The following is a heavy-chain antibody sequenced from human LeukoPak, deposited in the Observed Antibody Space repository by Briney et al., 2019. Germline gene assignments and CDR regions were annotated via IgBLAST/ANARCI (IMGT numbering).Heavy chain of an antibody. Sequence: GGSLRLSCAAPGFTFSSYGMHWVRQAPGKGLEWVAFIRYDGSNKYYADSVKGRFTISRDNSKNTLYLQMNSLRAEDTAVYYCAKDRVAVMWWSRVSPTYYYMDVWGKGTTVTVSS. CDR3: AKDRVAVMWWSRVSPTYYYMDV. J-gene: IGHJ6*03. CDR2: IRYDGSNK. CDR1: GFTFSSYG. D-gene: IGHD2-21*01. V-gene: IGHV3-30*02.